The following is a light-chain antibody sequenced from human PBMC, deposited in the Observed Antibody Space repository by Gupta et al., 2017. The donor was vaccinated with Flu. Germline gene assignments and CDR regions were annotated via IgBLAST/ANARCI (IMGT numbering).Light chain of an antibody. V-gene: IGLV3-10*01. CDR3: YSKDTSGNRV. J-gene: IGLJ3*02. CDR2: EGT. Sequence: SYVLTQLPSVSVSPGQTARITCSGDALPKKYASWYQQKSGQAPGWVIYEGTKRPSGIPDRFSGSRSGDMATLTISGAQVEDEGDYYCYSKDTSGNRVFGGGTKLTVL. CDR1: ALPKKY.